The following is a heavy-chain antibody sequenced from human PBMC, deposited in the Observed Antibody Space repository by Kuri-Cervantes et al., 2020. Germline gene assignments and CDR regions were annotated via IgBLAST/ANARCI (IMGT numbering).Heavy chain of an antibody. D-gene: IGHD2-15*01. Sequence: SETLSLTCTVPGGSISSSSYYWGWIRQPPGKGLKWIGSIYYSGSTYYNPSLKSRVTISVDTSKNQFSLKLSSVTAADTAVYYCAGGEILVVVVAATIYFDYWGQGTLVTVSS. CDR3: AGGEILVVVVAATIYFDY. CDR2: IYYSGST. J-gene: IGHJ4*02. V-gene: IGHV4-39*01. CDR1: GGSISSSSYY.